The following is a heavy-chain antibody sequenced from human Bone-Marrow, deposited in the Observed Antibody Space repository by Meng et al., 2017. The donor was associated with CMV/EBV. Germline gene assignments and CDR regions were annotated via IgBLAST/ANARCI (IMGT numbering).Heavy chain of an antibody. J-gene: IGHJ4*02. CDR1: GFTFSDYY. Sequence: GESLKISCAASGFTFSDYYMSWIRQAPGKGLEWVSYISSSGSTIYYADSVKGRFTISRDNAKNSLYLQMNSLRAEDTAVDYCSKDLADWNYGGFDYWGQGTLVTVSS. V-gene: IGHV3-11*01. D-gene: IGHD1-7*01. CDR2: ISSSGSTI. CDR3: SKDLADWNYGGFDY.